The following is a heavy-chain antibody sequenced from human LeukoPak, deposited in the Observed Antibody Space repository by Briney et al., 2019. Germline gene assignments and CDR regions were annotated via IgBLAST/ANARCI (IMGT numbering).Heavy chain of an antibody. V-gene: IGHV3-23*01. CDR2: ISGSGGST. CDR3: ARAAAASAIVGATPHPIPRYLNWFDP. D-gene: IGHD1-26*01. J-gene: IGHJ5*02. Sequence: PGGSLRLSCAASGFTFSSYAMSWVRQAPGKGLEWVSAISGSGGSTYYADSVKGRFTISRVNSKNTLYLQMNSLRAEDTAVYYCARAAAASAIVGATPHPIPRYLNWFDPWGQGTLVTVSS. CDR1: GFTFSSYA.